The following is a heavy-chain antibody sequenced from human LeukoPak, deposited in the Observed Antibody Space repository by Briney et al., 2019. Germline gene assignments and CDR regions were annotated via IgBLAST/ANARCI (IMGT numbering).Heavy chain of an antibody. Sequence: GRSLRLSCAASGFTFSSYGMHWVRQAPGKGLEWVAVISYDGSNKYYADSVKGRFTISRDNSKNTLYLQMNSLRAEDTAVYYCAKLHYRGGCGGDCYSPREAFDIWGQGTMVTASS. CDR3: AKLHYRGGCGGDCYSPREAFDI. D-gene: IGHD2-21*02. CDR2: ISYDGSNK. CDR1: GFTFSSYG. J-gene: IGHJ3*02. V-gene: IGHV3-30*18.